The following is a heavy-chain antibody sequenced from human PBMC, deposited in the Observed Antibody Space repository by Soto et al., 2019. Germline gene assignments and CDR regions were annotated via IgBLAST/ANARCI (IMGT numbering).Heavy chain of an antibody. CDR1: GGSISSGGYS. D-gene: IGHD6-13*01. J-gene: IGHJ4*02. Sequence: SETLSLTCAVSGGSISSGGYSWSWIRQPPGKGLEWIGYMYHSGSTYYNPSLKSRVTISIDRSKNQFSLKLSSVTAADTAVYYCANQGRSWYYFDSWGQGTLVTVSS. CDR3: ANQGRSWYYFDS. V-gene: IGHV4-30-2*01. CDR2: MYHSGST.